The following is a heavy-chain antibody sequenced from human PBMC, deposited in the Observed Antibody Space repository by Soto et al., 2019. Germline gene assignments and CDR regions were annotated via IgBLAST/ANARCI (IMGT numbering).Heavy chain of an antibody. CDR2: IYTSGST. J-gene: IGHJ3*02. CDR1: GGSISTYY. D-gene: IGHD4-17*01. CDR3: ARDLVTVSGAFDI. V-gene: IGHV4-4*07. Sequence: QVQLQESGPGLVKPSETLSLTCTVSGGSISTYYWSWIRQPAGKGLEWIVRIYTSGSTNYNPSLKSRVTMSVDTSKTQFSLKLSSVTAADTAVYYCARDLVTVSGAFDIWAQGTMVTVSS.